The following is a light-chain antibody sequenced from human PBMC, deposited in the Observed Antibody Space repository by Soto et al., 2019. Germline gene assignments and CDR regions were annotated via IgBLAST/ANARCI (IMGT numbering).Light chain of an antibody. CDR1: QTISSW. V-gene: IGKV1-5*03. Sequence: DIQMTNSPSTLSGSVGDRVTITCRASQTISSWLAWYQQKPGKAPKLLIYKASTLKSGVPSRFSGSGSGTEFTLTISSLQPDDFATYYCQHYNSYSVAFGQGTKVDIK. CDR2: KAS. J-gene: IGKJ1*01. CDR3: QHYNSYSVA.